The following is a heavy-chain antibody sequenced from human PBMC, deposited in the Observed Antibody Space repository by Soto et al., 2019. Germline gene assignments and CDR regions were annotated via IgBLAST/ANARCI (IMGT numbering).Heavy chain of an antibody. D-gene: IGHD6-19*01. CDR1: GFTFSIYW. Sequence: GGSLRLSCAASGFTFSIYWMSWVRQVPGKGLQWVANINQDGSEEYYVDSVKGRFTISRDNAKNSLYLQMNSLRAEDTAVYYCAEDLRIAVAGTDYFDSWGQGTLVTVSS. CDR3: AEDLRIAVAGTDYFDS. CDR2: INQDGSEE. J-gene: IGHJ4*02. V-gene: IGHV3-7*01.